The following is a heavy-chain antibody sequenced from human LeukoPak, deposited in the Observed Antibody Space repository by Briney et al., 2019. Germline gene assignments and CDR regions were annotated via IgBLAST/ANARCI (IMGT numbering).Heavy chain of an antibody. V-gene: IGHV3-33*01. CDR2: IWYDGSNK. J-gene: IGHJ4*02. Sequence: GGSLRLSCAASGFTFSSYGMHWVRQAPGKGLEGGAVIWYDGSNKYYADSVKGRFTISRDNSKNTLYLQMNSLRAEDTAVYYCARDVAQITMIEYWGQGTLVTVSS. D-gene: IGHD3-22*01. CDR1: GFTFSSYG. CDR3: ARDVAQITMIEY.